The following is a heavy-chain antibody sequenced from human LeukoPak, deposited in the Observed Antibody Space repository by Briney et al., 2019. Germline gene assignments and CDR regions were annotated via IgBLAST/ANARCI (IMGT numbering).Heavy chain of an antibody. D-gene: IGHD3-22*01. J-gene: IGHJ5*02. CDR3: ARDFPNSSGRKREFWWSDP. Sequence: PSETLSLTCTVSGGSISSYYWSWIRQPPGKGLEWIGYIYYSGSTNYNPSLKSRVTISVDTSKNQFSLKLSSVTAADTAVYYCARDFPNSSGRKREFWWSDPWDQGTLVTVSS. CDR2: IYYSGST. CDR1: GGSISSYY. V-gene: IGHV4-59*01.